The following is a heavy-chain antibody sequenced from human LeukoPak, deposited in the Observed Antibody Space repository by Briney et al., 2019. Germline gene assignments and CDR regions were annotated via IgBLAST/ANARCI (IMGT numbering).Heavy chain of an antibody. Sequence: SETLSLTCTVSGVSISSSSYYWGWIRQPPGKGLEWIGSIYYSGSTYYNPSLKSRVTISVDTSKNQFSLKLSSVTAADTAVYYCARRVAVAGGYFDYWGQGTLVTVSS. V-gene: IGHV4-39*01. CDR1: GVSISSSSYY. CDR2: IYYSGST. D-gene: IGHD6-19*01. J-gene: IGHJ4*02. CDR3: ARRVAVAGGYFDY.